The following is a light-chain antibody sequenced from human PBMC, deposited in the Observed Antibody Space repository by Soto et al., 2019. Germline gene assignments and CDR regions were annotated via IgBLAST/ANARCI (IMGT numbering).Light chain of an antibody. Sequence: EIVLTQSPGTLSLSPGERATLSCRASQSVTSDFLAWYQQKPGQAPRLLIYGASTRAAGVTDRFSGSGSGTDFTLTITRLEPEDCAVYYCQRYGCSSLMFTFGQGTKLGVK. J-gene: IGKJ2*01. V-gene: IGKV3-20*01. CDR3: QRYGCSSLMFT. CDR2: GAS. CDR1: QSVTSDF.